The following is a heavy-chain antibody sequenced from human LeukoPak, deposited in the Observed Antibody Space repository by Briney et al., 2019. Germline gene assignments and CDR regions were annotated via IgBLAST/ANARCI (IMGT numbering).Heavy chain of an antibody. J-gene: IGHJ4*02. V-gene: IGHV1-2*02. Sequence: ASVKVSCKASGYTFTGYYMHWVRQAPGQGLEWMGWINPNSGGTNYAQKFQGRVTMTRDTSITTAYMELSRLRSDDTAVYYCARIGFGELSTFDYWGQGTLVTVSS. D-gene: IGHD3-10*01. CDR2: INPNSGGT. CDR1: GYTFTGYY. CDR3: ARIGFGELSTFDY.